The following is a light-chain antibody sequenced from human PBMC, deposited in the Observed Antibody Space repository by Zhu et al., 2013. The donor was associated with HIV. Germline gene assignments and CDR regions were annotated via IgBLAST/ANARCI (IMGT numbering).Light chain of an antibody. J-gene: IGKJ5*01. Sequence: EIVMTQSPATLSVSPGERATLSCRASQSISRYLAWFQQKPGQPPRLLIYGASSRATGIPDRFSGSGSGTDFTLTISRLEPEDFAVYYCQQYGSSPVTFGQGTRLEIK. CDR3: QQYGSSPVT. V-gene: IGKV3-20*01. CDR2: GAS. CDR1: QSISRY.